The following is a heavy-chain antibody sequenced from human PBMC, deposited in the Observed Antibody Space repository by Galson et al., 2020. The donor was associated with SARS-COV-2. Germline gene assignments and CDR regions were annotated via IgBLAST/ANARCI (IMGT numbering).Heavy chain of an antibody. CDR1: GGSISIGTYY. Sequence: SETLSLTCTVSGGSISIGTYYWSWIRQPAGKGLEWIGRIYSSGRPTYNPSLKSRVTISVDTSKNQFSLKLSSVTAADTAVYYCAREPIAVAGTPYWGQGTLVTVSS. J-gene: IGHJ4*02. CDR3: AREPIAVAGTPY. CDR2: IYSSGRP. V-gene: IGHV4-61*02. D-gene: IGHD6-19*01.